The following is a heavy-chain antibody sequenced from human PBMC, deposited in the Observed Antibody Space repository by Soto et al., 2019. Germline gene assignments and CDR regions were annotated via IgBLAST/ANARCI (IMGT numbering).Heavy chain of an antibody. V-gene: IGHV3-30*18. Sequence: QVELVESGGGGVQPGRSLRLSCAASGFTFSTYGMHWVRQAPGKGLEWVAAMSYDGTKEYYVDSVKGRFTISRDNSRNTLFLQRNSLRAEDTAVYYCAKEYGSTWIDHWGQGTLVTVSS. D-gene: IGHD6-13*01. CDR2: MSYDGTKE. CDR1: GFTFSTYG. CDR3: AKEYGSTWIDH. J-gene: IGHJ4*02.